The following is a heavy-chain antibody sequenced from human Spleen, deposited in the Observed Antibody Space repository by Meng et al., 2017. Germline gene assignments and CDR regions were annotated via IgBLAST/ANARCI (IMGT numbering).Heavy chain of an antibody. V-gene: IGHV2-70*04. CDR2: IDWDDDE. Sequence: SGPTLVKPTQTLTLTCTFSGISLSTSGMRVSWIRQPPGKALEWLARIDWDDDEFYSTSLKTRLTISKDTSKNQVVLTMTKMDPVDTGTYYYARAYDSSGYTAFDIWGQGTLVTVSS. J-gene: IGHJ3*02. CDR1: GISLSTSGMR. CDR3: ARAYDSSGYTAFDI. D-gene: IGHD3-22*01.